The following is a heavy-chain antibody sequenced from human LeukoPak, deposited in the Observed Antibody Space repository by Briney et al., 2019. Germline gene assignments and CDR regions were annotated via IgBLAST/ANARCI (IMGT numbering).Heavy chain of an antibody. CDR1: GGTFSSYA. D-gene: IGHD3-3*01. CDR3: ASAPTIFGARGWYFDL. J-gene: IGHJ2*01. V-gene: IGHV1-69*05. Sequence: SVKVSCKASGGTFSSYAISWVRQAPGQGLEWMGGIIPIFGTADYAQKFQGRVTITTDESTSTAYMELSSLRSEDTAVYYCASAPTIFGARGWYFDLWGRGTLVTVSS. CDR2: IIPIFGTA.